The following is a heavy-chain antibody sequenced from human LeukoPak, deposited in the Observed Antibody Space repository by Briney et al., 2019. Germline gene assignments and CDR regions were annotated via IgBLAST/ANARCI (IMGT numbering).Heavy chain of an antibody. CDR1: GFTFSSYA. Sequence: GGSLRLSCTASGFTFSSYAMHWVRQAPGKGLEWVAFISYDGSNKYYADSVKGRFTISRDNSKNTLFVQMDSLRAEDTAVYYCARAGGINMVTSDHFQDWGQGTLVIVSS. V-gene: IGHV3-30*04. CDR3: ARAGGINMVTSDHFQD. CDR2: ISYDGSNK. D-gene: IGHD5-18*01. J-gene: IGHJ1*01.